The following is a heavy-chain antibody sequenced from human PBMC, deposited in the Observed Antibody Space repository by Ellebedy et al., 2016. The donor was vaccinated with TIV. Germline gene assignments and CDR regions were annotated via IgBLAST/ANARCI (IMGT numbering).Heavy chain of an antibody. CDR2: IKSNTDGGTT. CDR3: TTSYYDYMRGTYRNTPDV. CDR1: GFIFSYAW. Sequence: GGSLRLXXTASGFIFSYAWMNWVRQAPGKGLEWVGRIKSNTDGGTTAYAAPVTGRFTISRDDSKNTLFLQMKSLKTEDTGVYYCTTSYYDYMRGTYRNTPDVWGQGTTVTVSS. J-gene: IGHJ6*02. D-gene: IGHD3-16*02. V-gene: IGHV3-15*07.